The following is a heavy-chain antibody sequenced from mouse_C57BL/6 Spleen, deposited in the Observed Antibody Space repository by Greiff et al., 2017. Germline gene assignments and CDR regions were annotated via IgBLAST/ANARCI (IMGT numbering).Heavy chain of an antibody. CDR2: INSGSGGT. CDR1: GYAFTNYS. V-gene: IGHV1-54*01. Sequence: VKLMESGAELVRPGTSVKVSCEASGYAFTNYSIAWVQQRPGQSLEWIGGINSGSGGTNYNEKFKGKATLAADKSSSTVYMQLSKLTSEDSAVYFCARACTTVVADFGGWGQGTTLTVSS. D-gene: IGHD1-1*01. J-gene: IGHJ2*01. CDR3: ARACTTVVADFGG.